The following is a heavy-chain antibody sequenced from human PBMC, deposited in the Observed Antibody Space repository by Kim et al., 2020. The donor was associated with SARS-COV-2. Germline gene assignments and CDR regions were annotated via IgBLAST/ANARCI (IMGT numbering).Heavy chain of an antibody. CDR1: GFTFSDYY. D-gene: IGHD3-22*01. CDR2: ISSSGSTI. CDR3: AREKYYYELGY. Sequence: GGSLRLSCAASGFTFSDYYMSWIRQAPGKGLEWVSYISSSGSTIYYADSVKGRSIISRDNAKNSLYLQMNSLRAEDTAVYYCAREKYYYELGYWGQGTLVTVSS. J-gene: IGHJ4*02. V-gene: IGHV3-11*01.